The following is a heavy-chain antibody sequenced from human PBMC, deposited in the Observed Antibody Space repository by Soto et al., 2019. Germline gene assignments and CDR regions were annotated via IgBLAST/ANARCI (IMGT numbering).Heavy chain of an antibody. CDR1: GFTFSDYA. D-gene: IGHD2-15*01. CDR2: ISGSGGDT. J-gene: IGHJ5*02. Sequence: EVQLLESGGGLVQPGGSLRLSCAASGFTFSDYAMNWVRQAPGKGLEWVSGISGSGGDTYYTDSVNGRFTMSRDNSKKTLYLLMSSLSADDTAVYLCAKGGCSGVSCGWFDPWGQGTLVTVSS. CDR3: AKGGCSGVSCGWFDP. V-gene: IGHV3-23*01.